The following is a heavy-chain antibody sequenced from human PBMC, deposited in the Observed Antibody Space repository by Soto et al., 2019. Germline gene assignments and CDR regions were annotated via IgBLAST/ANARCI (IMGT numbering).Heavy chain of an antibody. Sequence: GGSLRLSCTASGFTFSRSAMHWLRQAPGKGLEWVAVIPHDGYNKDHDDSVRGRFTLSRDNSKNTMYLQMNSLRVDDTAVYYCARGLDKVAGGAFDIWGQGAMVTVSS. J-gene: IGHJ3*02. CDR2: IPHDGYNK. D-gene: IGHD3-10*01. CDR1: GFTFSRSA. V-gene: IGHV3-33*01. CDR3: ARGLDKVAGGAFDI.